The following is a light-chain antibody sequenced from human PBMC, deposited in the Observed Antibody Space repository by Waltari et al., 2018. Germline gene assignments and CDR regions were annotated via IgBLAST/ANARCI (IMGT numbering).Light chain of an antibody. J-gene: IGKJ4*01. V-gene: IGKV1-9*01. Sequence: DIQLTQSPSFLSASVGDRVTITCRASQDISSYLAWCQQKPGKAPKLLIYAATTLQSGVPSRFSGSRSGTEFTLTISSLQPEDSATYYCQQVKSYPLTFGGGTKVEIK. CDR1: QDISSY. CDR3: QQVKSYPLT. CDR2: AAT.